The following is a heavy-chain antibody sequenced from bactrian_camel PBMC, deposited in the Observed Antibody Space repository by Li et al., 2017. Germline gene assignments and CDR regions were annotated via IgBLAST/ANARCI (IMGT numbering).Heavy chain of an antibody. CDR1: GYSEGTHS. Sequence: HVQLVESGGGSVQAGGSLTLSCEATGYSEGTHSCMGWFRQAPGKQREAVATMDSVGISFVADSVKGRFTISRDNVENKLFLQMDDLKPEDSAMYFCAAKGSRLCSLTTVDPAFGYWGQGTQVTVS. J-gene: IGHJ6*01. V-gene: IGHV3S55*01. D-gene: IGHD5*01. CDR2: MDSVGIS. CDR3: AAKGSRLCSLTTVDPAFGY.